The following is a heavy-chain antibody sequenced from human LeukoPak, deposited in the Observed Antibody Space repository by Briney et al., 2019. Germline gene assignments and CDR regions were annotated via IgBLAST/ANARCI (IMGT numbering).Heavy chain of an antibody. J-gene: IGHJ6*02. V-gene: IGHV4-34*01. CDR3: ARVMTTVTTFKTYSYGMDV. CDR2: INHSGST. Sequence: SETLSLTCAVYGGSFSGSYWTWIRQPPGKGLEWIGEINHSGSTNYNPSLKSRVTISLDTSKNQFSLRLSSVTAADTAVYYCARVMTTVTTFKTYSYGMDVWGQGTTVAVSS. D-gene: IGHD4-17*01. CDR1: GGSFSGSY.